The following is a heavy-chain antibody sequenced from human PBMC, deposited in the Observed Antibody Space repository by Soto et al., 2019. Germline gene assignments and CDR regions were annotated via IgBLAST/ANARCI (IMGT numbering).Heavy chain of an antibody. J-gene: IGHJ4*02. CDR2: INHSGST. Sequence: SETPSLTCAVYGGSFSGYYWSWIRQPPGKGLEWIGEINHSGSTNYNPSLKSRVTISVDTSKNQFSLKLSSVTAADTAVYYCARRTNFEYSGYANFDYWGQGTLVTVSS. CDR3: ARRTNFEYSGYANFDY. V-gene: IGHV4-34*01. D-gene: IGHD5-12*01. CDR1: GGSFSGYY.